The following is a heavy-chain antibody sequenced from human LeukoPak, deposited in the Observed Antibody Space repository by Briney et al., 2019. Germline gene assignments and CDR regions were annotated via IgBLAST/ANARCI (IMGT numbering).Heavy chain of an antibody. V-gene: IGHV3-30-3*01. D-gene: IGHD3-3*01. CDR2: ISYDGSNK. CDR3: AKDKSITIFGVAYYFDY. CDR1: GFTFSSYA. Sequence: GGSLRLSCAASGFTFSSYAMHWVRQAPGKGLEWVAVISYDGSNKYYADSVKGRFTISRDNSKNTLYLQMNSLRAEDTAVYYCAKDKSITIFGVAYYFDYWGQGTLVTVSS. J-gene: IGHJ4*02.